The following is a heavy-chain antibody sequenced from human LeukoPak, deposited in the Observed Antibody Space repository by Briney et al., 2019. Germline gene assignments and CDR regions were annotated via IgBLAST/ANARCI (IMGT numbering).Heavy chain of an antibody. CDR3: AYCSSWSNFDY. CDR1: GYTFTSYA. Sequence: ASVKVSCKASGYTFTSYAMHWVRQAPGQRLEWMGWINTGNGNTKYSQMFQGRVTITRDTSAGTAYMELSSLRSEDTAVYYCAYCSSWSNFDYWGQGTLVTVSS. V-gene: IGHV1-3*04. J-gene: IGHJ4*02. D-gene: IGHD6-13*01. CDR2: INTGNGNT.